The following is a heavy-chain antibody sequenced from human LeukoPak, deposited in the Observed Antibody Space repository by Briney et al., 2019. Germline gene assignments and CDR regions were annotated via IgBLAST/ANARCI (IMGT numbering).Heavy chain of an antibody. D-gene: IGHD3-10*01. CDR3: ARDRAGAQSWVASYP. CDR1: GFTVSNDY. CDR2: IYGDGTT. J-gene: IGHJ5*02. V-gene: IGHV3-66*02. Sequence: GGSLRLSCAASGFTVSNDYMAWVRQAPGRGLEWVSLIYGDGTTFYTDSVKGRFTISRDNFKNTLYLQMSSLRPEDTALYYCARDRAGAQSWVASYPWGQGTLVTVSS.